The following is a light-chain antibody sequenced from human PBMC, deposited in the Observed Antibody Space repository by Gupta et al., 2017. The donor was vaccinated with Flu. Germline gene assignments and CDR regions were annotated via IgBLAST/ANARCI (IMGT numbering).Light chain of an antibody. Sequence: RVSWYQQTPDTAPKLIIYEVDNRPSGVPDRFSGSKSGNTASLTISGLQAEDEADYYCSSYTSISTCVFGPGTKVTVL. CDR3: SSYTSISTCV. J-gene: IGLJ1*01. CDR1: R. V-gene: IGLV2-18*02. CDR2: EVD.